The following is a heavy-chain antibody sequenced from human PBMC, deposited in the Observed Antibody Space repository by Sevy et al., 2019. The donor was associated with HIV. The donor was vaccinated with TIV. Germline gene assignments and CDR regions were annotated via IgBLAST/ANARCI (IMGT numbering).Heavy chain of an antibody. Sequence: ASVKVSCKASGYTFTSYGISWVRQAPGQGLEWMGWISAYNGNTNYAQKLQGRVTMTTDTSTSKAYLELRSLRSDDTDVYYCARVWIVGAAYYFDYWGQGTLVTVSS. V-gene: IGHV1-18*01. CDR3: ARVWIVGAAYYFDY. J-gene: IGHJ4*02. CDR2: ISAYNGNT. CDR1: GYTFTSYG. D-gene: IGHD1-26*01.